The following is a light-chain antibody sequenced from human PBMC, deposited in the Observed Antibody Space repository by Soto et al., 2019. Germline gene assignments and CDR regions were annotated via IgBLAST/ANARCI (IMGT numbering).Light chain of an antibody. CDR3: QQYDDWPPLT. CDR1: QSVGDN. V-gene: IGKV3-15*01. J-gene: IGKJ4*01. Sequence: TVMTQSPAALSVSPGDRASLSCRASQSVGDNLAWYQVRPGQSPRLLIYDASTRATGVPVRFTGSGSGTEFTLTIASLQSDDIEIYYCQQYDDWPPLTFGGGTKV. CDR2: DAS.